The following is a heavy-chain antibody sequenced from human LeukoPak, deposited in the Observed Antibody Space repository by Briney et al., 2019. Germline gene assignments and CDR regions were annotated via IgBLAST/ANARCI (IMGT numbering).Heavy chain of an antibody. CDR1: GGSISSSNW. D-gene: IGHD2-2*01. Sequence: PSETLSLTCAVSGGSISSSNWWSWVRPPPGKGLEWIGEIYHSGSTNYNPSLKSRVTISVDKSKNQFSLKLSSVTAADTAVYYCAGSIVVVPAAMWPYYYYGMDVWGQGTTVTVSS. V-gene: IGHV4-4*02. CDR2: IYHSGST. J-gene: IGHJ6*02. CDR3: AGSIVVVPAAMWPYYYYGMDV.